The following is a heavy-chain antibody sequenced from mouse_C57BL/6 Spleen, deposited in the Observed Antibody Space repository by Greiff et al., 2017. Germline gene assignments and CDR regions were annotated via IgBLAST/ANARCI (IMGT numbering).Heavy chain of an antibody. CDR3: ARGDLDGPFAY. J-gene: IGHJ3*01. CDR1: GYAFSSSW. V-gene: IGHV1-82*01. Sequence: VQLQESGPELVKPGASVKISCKASGYAFSSSWMNWVKQRPGKGLEWIGRIYPGDGDTNYNRKFKGKATVTADKSSSTAYMQLSSLTSEDSAVYFCARGDLDGPFAYWGQGTLVTVSA. D-gene: IGHD2-3*01. CDR2: IYPGDGDT.